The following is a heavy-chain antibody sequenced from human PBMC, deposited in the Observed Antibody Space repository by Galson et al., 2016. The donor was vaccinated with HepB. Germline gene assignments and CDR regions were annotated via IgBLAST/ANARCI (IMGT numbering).Heavy chain of an antibody. V-gene: IGHV4-34*01. CDR2: INHSGNT. Sequence: TLSLTCGVFGGTFNGYYWTWIRQPPGKGLEWTGEINHSGNTNYNPSLKSRVTLSVDMSKKQFTLELTSVTAADTAIYYCARGTYYDSATRFDPWGQGTLVTVAS. CDR3: ARGTYYDSATRFDP. D-gene: IGHD3-3*01. CDR1: GGTFNGYY. J-gene: IGHJ5*02.